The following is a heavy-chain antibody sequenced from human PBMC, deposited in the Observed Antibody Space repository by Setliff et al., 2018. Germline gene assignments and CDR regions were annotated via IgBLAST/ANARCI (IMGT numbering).Heavy chain of an antibody. Sequence: GGSLRLSCAASGFTFGDFAMTWVRQAPGKGLEWVSGIGGRGISTYYADSVKGRFIISRDNSENTLYLQMNSLRAEDTAIYYCAKHVPGYCSSTSCYGRDFDYWGQGTLVTVSS. D-gene: IGHD2-2*01. CDR1: GFTFGDFA. CDR3: AKHVPGYCSSTSCYGRDFDY. J-gene: IGHJ4*02. CDR2: IGGRGIST. V-gene: IGHV3-23*01.